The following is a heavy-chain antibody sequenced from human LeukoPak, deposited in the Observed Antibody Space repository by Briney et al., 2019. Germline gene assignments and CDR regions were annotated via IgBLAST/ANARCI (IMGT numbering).Heavy chain of an antibody. D-gene: IGHD3-22*01. V-gene: IGHV3-30*04. CDR3: ARAADSSGYYGY. J-gene: IGHJ4*02. Sequence: GGSLRLSCAASGFTFSSYAMHWVRQAPGKGLEWVAVISYDGSNKYYADSVKGRFTISRDNSKNTLYLQMNSLRAEDTAVYYCARAADSSGYYGYWGQGTLVTVSS. CDR2: ISYDGSNK. CDR1: GFTFSSYA.